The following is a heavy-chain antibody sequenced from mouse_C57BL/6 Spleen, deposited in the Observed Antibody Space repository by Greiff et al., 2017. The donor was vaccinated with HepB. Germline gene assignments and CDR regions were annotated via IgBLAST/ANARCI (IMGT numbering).Heavy chain of an antibody. CDR2: IYPGGGYT. J-gene: IGHJ4*01. D-gene: IGHD2-4*01. CDR3: ARQADYDEDAMDY. CDR1: GYTFTNYW. Sequence: QVQLQQSGAELVRPGPSVKMSCKASGYTFTNYWIGWAKQRPGHGLEWIGDIYPGGGYTNYNEKFKGKATLTADKSSSTAYMQFSSLTSEDSAIYYCARQADYDEDAMDYWGQGTSVTVSS. V-gene: IGHV1-63*01.